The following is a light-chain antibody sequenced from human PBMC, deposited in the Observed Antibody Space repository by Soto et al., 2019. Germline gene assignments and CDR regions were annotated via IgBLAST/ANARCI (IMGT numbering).Light chain of an antibody. CDR2: SAS. CDR1: QSVTNNY. V-gene: IGKV3-20*01. Sequence: EIVLTQSPGTLSLSPGERATLSCRASQSVTNNYLAWYQQKPGQAPRLLIYSASSRATGIPDRFSGSGSGTDFTLTISSLEPEDFAVYYCQQYGSSPPWTFGQGTKVDIK. CDR3: QQYGSSPPWT. J-gene: IGKJ1*01.